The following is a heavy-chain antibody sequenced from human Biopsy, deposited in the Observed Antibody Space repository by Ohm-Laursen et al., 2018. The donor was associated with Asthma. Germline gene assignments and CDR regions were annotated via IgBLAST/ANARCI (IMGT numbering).Heavy chain of an antibody. Sequence: ASVKVSCKASGYTFTSYYMHWMRQAPEQGLEWMGRINPNSGATNYAQKFQGRVTMTRDTSISTAYMEVSRLRSDDTAVYYCARGQKSAGDRWFDPWGQGTLVTVSS. J-gene: IGHJ5*02. CDR3: ARGQKSAGDRWFDP. V-gene: IGHV1-2*06. CDR2: INPNSGAT. CDR1: GYTFTSYY. D-gene: IGHD6-13*01.